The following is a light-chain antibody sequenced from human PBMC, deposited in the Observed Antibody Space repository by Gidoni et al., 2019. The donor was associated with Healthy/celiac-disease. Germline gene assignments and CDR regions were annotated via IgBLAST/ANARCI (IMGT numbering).Light chain of an antibody. CDR3: QQSYSTPPT. CDR2: AAS. V-gene: IGKV1-39*01. J-gene: IGKJ1*01. Sequence: DIQMTQSPSSLSASVGDRVTITCRASQSTSSYLNWYPQKPGKAPKLLIYAASSLQSGVPSRFSGSGSGTNFTLTISSLQPEDFATYYCQQSYSTPPTFGQGTKVEIK. CDR1: QSTSSY.